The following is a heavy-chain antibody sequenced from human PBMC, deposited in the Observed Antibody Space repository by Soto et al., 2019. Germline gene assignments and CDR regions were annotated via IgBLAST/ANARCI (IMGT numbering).Heavy chain of an antibody. V-gene: IGHV4-39*01. D-gene: IGHD6-19*01. CDR1: GGSISSSSYY. J-gene: IGHJ4*02. Sequence: SETLSLTCTVSGGSISSSSYYWGWIRQPPGKGLEWIGSIYYSGSTYYNPSLKSRVTISIDTSKNQFSLKLSSVTAADTAVYYCAATIAVAGTGAYLDYWGQGTLVTVSS. CDR3: AATIAVAGTGAYLDY. CDR2: IYYSGST.